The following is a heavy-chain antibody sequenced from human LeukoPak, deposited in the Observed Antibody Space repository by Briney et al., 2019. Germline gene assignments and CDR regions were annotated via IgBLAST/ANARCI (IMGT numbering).Heavy chain of an antibody. CDR3: ARGGIQVSGIDEFDY. J-gene: IGHJ4*02. V-gene: IGHV3-13*01. CDR1: GFTFIDYD. D-gene: IGHD6-19*01. CDR2: IGIRGDT. Sequence: PGGSLRLSCAASGFTFIDYDMHWVRHVKGKGLGWVSAIGIRGDTHYSGSVKGRFTISRENAESSLYLQMNSLRAEDTAVYYCARGGIQVSGIDEFDYWGQGTLVTVSS.